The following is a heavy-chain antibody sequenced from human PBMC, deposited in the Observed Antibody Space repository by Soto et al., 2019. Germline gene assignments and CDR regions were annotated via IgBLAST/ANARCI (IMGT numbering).Heavy chain of an antibody. Sequence: QLQLQESGPGLVKPSETLSLTCTVSDGSISRYYWSWMRQPPAKGLEWIGYVYSNEDTSFNPSLKRHVTISVASSSNRFALRLNSVAAADTAVYYCARRITGVPHFQIWGRDTLLTVSS. CDR2: VYSNEDT. V-gene: IGHV4-59*08. D-gene: IGHD1-20*01. CDR3: ARRITGVPHFQI. J-gene: IGHJ2*01. CDR1: DGSISRYY.